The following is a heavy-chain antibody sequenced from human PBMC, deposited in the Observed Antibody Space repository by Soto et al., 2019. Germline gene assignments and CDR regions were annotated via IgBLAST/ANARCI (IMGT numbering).Heavy chain of an antibody. D-gene: IGHD1-26*01. CDR1: GVSFSDYS. V-gene: IGHV3-21*06. Sequence: EVQLVESGGGLVKPGGSLRLSCVVSGVSFSDYSMKWGRQAPGKGLEWVALISGSSSYIYYADSVKGRFTISRDNAKNSLFLQMDSLRVEDTAVYYCARSGEILQTFDSWGQGTLVTVSS. CDR2: ISGSSSYI. J-gene: IGHJ4*02. CDR3: ARSGEILQTFDS.